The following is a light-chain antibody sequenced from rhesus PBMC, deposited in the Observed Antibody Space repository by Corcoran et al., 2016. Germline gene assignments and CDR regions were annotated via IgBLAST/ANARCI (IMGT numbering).Light chain of an antibody. CDR3: YQHSSGYS. J-gene: IGKJ2*01. V-gene: IGKV3-10*01. Sequence: QVILTQSPATLSLSPGERATLSCRASQSVSSYLAWYQQKPGQAPRLLNYGPSSRATGIPDRFSGSGSGTDFTLPISSLEPEDVGVYHCYQHSSGYSFGQGTKVEIK. CDR2: GPS. CDR1: QSVSSY.